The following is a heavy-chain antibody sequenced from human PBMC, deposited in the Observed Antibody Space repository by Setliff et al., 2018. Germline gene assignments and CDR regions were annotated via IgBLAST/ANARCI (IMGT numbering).Heavy chain of an antibody. D-gene: IGHD3-3*01. V-gene: IGHV4-31*03. Sequence: SETLSLTCTVSGGSISSGGYYWSWIRQHPGKGLEWIGYIYYSGSTYYNPSLKSRVTISVDTSKNQFSLKLSSVTAADTAVYYCARVVSDYDFWSGYYTGGYFDYWGQGTLVTAPQ. J-gene: IGHJ4*02. CDR3: ARVVSDYDFWSGYYTGGYFDY. CDR1: GGSISSGGYY. CDR2: IYYSGST.